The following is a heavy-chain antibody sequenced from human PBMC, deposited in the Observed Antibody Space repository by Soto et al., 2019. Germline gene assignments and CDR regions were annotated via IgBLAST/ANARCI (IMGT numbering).Heavy chain of an antibody. D-gene: IGHD5-18*01. CDR1: GGTFSSYA. J-gene: IGHJ4*02. Sequence: GASVKVSCKASGGTFSSYAISWVRQAPGQGLEWMGGIIPIFGTANYAQKFQGRVTITADESTSTAYMELSSLRSEDTVVYYCARHRGYSYGSVYFDYWGQGTLVTVSS. CDR2: IIPIFGTA. V-gene: IGHV1-69*13. CDR3: ARHRGYSYGSVYFDY.